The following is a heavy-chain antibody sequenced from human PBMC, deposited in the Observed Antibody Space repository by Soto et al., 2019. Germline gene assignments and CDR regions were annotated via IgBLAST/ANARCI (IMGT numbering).Heavy chain of an antibody. Sequence: PSETLSLTCTVSGGSISSSSYYWGWIRQPPGKGLEWIGSIYYSGSTYYNPSLKSRVTISVDTSKNQFSLKRSSVTAADTAVYYCAIARDYDDRSGYYYEAGYFDLWGRGTLVTVS. CDR3: AIARDYDDRSGYYYEAGYFDL. V-gene: IGHV4-39*01. D-gene: IGHD3-22*01. J-gene: IGHJ2*01. CDR2: IYYSGST. CDR1: GGSISSSSYY.